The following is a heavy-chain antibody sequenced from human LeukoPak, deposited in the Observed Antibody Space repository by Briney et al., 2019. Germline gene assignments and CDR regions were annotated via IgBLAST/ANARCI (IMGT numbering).Heavy chain of an antibody. D-gene: IGHD6-6*01. CDR3: ARALQIAARPLGY. CDR2: IIPIFGTT. Sequence: SVKVSCKATGDTFIDFSISWVRQAPGQGLEWMGGIIPIFGTTNYVQKFRGRVTITADDSTRTVYLEVSSLRSDDTAVYYCARALQIAARPLGYWGQGTLVTVSS. V-gene: IGHV1-69*13. CDR1: GDTFIDFS. J-gene: IGHJ4*02.